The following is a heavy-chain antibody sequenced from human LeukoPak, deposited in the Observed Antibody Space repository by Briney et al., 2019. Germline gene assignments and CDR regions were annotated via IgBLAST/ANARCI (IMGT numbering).Heavy chain of an antibody. Sequence: ASVKVSCKASGYTFTSYYMHWVRQAPGQGLEWMGIINPSGGSTSYAQKFQGRVTMTRDTSTSTVYMELSSLRSEDTAVYYCARDLVSGSYYPPHWFDPWGQGTLVTVSS. CDR3: ARDLVSGSYYPPHWFDP. D-gene: IGHD1-26*01. CDR1: GYTFTSYY. V-gene: IGHV1-46*01. CDR2: INPSGGST. J-gene: IGHJ5*02.